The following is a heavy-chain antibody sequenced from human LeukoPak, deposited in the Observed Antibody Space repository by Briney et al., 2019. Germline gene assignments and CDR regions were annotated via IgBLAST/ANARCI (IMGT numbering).Heavy chain of an antibody. CDR1: GGSISSYY. V-gene: IGHV4-59*01. Sequence: SETLSLTCTVSGGSISSYYWSWIRQPPGKGLEWIGYIYYSGSTNYNPSLKSRVTISVDTSKNQFSLKLSSVTAADTVVYYCASGRFRGAFGIWGQGTMVTVSS. CDR3: ASGRFRGAFGI. D-gene: IGHD3-3*01. CDR2: IYYSGST. J-gene: IGHJ3*02.